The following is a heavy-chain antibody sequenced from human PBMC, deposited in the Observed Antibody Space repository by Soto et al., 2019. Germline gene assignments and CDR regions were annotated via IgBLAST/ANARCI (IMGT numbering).Heavy chain of an antibody. D-gene: IGHD3-10*01. CDR3: ARDRFGELLPYYYYGMDV. CDR2: IWYDGSNK. Sequence: PGGSLRLSCAASGFTFSSYGMHWVRQAPGKGLEWVAVIWYDGSNKYYADSVKGRFTISRDNSKNTLYLQMNSLRAEDTAVYYCARDRFGELLPYYYYGMDVWGQGTTVTVYS. CDR1: GFTFSSYG. J-gene: IGHJ6*02. V-gene: IGHV3-33*01.